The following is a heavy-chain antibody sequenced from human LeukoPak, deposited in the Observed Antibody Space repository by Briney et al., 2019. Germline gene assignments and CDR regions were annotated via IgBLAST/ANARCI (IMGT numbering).Heavy chain of an antibody. CDR2: IYYSGST. D-gene: IGHD6-19*01. J-gene: IGHJ4*02. CDR1: GGSISSYY. Sequence: PSETLCLTCTVSGGSISSYYWSWIRQPPGKGLEWIGYIYYSGSTNYNPSLKSRVTISVDTSKNQFSLKLSSVTAADTAVYYCAARIAVGVFDYWGQGTLVTVSS. CDR3: AARIAVGVFDY. V-gene: IGHV4-59*01.